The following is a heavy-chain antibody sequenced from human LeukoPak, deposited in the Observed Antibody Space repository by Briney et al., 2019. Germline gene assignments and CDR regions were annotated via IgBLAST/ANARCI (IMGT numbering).Heavy chain of an antibody. CDR2: VYYSGST. D-gene: IGHD2-15*01. V-gene: IGHV4-59*02. Sequence: SETPSLTCVVSGGSVSGYYWGWIRQPPGRGLEWIGYVYYSGSTNYNPSFKSRITISVDTSRNQFSLQLSSVTAADTAVYYCARIHRYCSGGACYVLDNWGQGTLVAVSS. CDR3: ARIHRYCSGGACYVLDN. CDR1: GGSVSGYY. J-gene: IGHJ4*02.